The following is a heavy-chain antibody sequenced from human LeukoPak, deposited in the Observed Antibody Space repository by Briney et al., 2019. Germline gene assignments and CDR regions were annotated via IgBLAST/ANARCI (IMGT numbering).Heavy chain of an antibody. Sequence: GGSLRLSCEASGFTFSNYAMSWVRQAPGKGLEWVSTIIGSGGTTYYADSVKGRFIISRDNSKNTLSLQMNSLRAEDTAVYYCARVWYGELKVDVWGQGTTVTVSS. V-gene: IGHV3-23*01. D-gene: IGHD3-10*01. CDR2: IIGSGGTT. J-gene: IGHJ6*02. CDR3: ARVWYGELKVDV. CDR1: GFTFSNYA.